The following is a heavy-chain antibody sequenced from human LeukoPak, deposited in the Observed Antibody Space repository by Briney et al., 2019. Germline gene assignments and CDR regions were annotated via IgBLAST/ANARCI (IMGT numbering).Heavy chain of an antibody. V-gene: IGHV3-23*01. J-gene: IGHJ6*02. CDR1: GFTFSSYA. CDR3: ARARRYYYDKERYGMDV. Sequence: PGGSVRLSCAASGFTFSSYAMSWVRQAPGKGLEWVSVISGTGHGTYYADSVQGRFTISRDNSKNTLSLQMNSLRAEDTAVNYCARARRYYYDKERYGMDVWGQGTTASVSS. CDR2: ISGTGHGT. D-gene: IGHD3-22*01.